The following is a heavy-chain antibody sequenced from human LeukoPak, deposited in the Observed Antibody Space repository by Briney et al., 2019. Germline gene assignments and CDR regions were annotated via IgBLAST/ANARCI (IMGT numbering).Heavy chain of an antibody. CDR2: ISGTGTYI. J-gene: IGHJ4*02. CDR3: ARGLVVTGTLDS. CDR1: GFTFTPFT. Sequence: GESLRLSCAASGFTFTPFTMNWVRQAPGKGLEWVASISGTGTYIYYADSMKGRFTISRGNGKKSLYLQMNSLTADDTAVYYCARGLVVTGTLDSWGQGTLVTVSS. V-gene: IGHV3-21*01. D-gene: IGHD6-19*01.